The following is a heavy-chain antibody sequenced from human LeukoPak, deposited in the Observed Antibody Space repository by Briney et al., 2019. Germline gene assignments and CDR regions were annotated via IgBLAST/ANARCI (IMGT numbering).Heavy chain of an antibody. D-gene: IGHD2-15*01. CDR2: ISAYNGNT. V-gene: IGHV1-18*01. J-gene: IGHJ4*02. CDR1: GYSFTSKS. CDR3: ARASYCSDGSCYSDY. Sequence: ASVEVSCKASGYSFTSKSIRSVRQAPGQGLEWMGWISAYNGNTIYAQKVKGRVTMTTDTSTSTAYMELRSLNSDDAAVYYCARASYCSDGSCYSDYWAQGTLVTVSS.